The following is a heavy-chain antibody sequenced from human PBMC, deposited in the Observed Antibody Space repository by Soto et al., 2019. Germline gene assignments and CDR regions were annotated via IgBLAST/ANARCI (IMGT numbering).Heavy chain of an antibody. D-gene: IGHD6-19*01. V-gene: IGHV6-1*01. CDR1: GDSVALGGRG. J-gene: IGHJ4*02. Sequence: HSLERKSAISGDSVALGGRGLNWIRQSPSRGLEWLGRTYYRSRWYNDYAVSVKSRITVTPDTSKNQFSLNLRYVTAADTAIYYCARTDLGVAGDYWGQGTLVTVSS. CDR3: ARTDLGVAGDY. CDR2: TYYRSRWYN.